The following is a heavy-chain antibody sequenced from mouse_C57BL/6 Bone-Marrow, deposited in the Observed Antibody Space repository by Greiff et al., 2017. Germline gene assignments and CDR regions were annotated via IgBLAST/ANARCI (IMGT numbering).Heavy chain of an antibody. CDR3: ARVYYDYDGDYLDY. V-gene: IGHV1-4*01. CDR2: INPSSGYT. J-gene: IGHJ2*01. Sequence: QVQLQQSGAELARPGASVKMSCKASGYTFTSYTMHWVKQRPGQGLEWIGYINPSSGYTKYNQKFKDKATLTADKSSSTAYMQLSSLTSEDSAVYNCARVYYDYDGDYLDYWGQGTTLTVSS. CDR1: GYTFTSYT. D-gene: IGHD2-4*01.